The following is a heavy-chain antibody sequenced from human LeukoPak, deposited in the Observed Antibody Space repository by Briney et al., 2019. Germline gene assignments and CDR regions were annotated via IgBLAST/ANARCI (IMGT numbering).Heavy chain of an antibody. CDR2: ISYDGSNK. D-gene: IGHD6-13*01. J-gene: IGHJ4*02. CDR3: AKDAHLAAAGTSFDY. V-gene: IGHV3-30*18. CDR1: GFTFSSYG. Sequence: GRSLRLSCAASGFTFSSYGMHWVRQAPGKGLEWVAVISYDGSNKYYADSVKGRFTISRDNSKNTLYLQVNSLRAEDTAVYYCAKDAHLAAAGTSFDYWGQGTLVTVSS.